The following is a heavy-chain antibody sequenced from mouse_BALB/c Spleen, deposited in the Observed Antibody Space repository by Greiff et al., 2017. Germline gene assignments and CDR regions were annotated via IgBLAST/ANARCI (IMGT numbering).Heavy chain of an antibody. D-gene: IGHD2-1*01. J-gene: IGHJ1*01. CDR3: TREYYVGNSYSYFDV. CDR2: IYPGSGST. CDR1: GYAFRSYW. Sequence: LQHSGAELVRPGSSVKISCKASGYAFRSYWMHWVKQRHGQGLEWIGNIYPGSGSTNYDETFKSKGTLTVNTTSSTAYMHLSRMTSEGSAFFYCTREYYVGNSYSYFDVWGAGTTVTVSS. V-gene: IGHV1S22*01.